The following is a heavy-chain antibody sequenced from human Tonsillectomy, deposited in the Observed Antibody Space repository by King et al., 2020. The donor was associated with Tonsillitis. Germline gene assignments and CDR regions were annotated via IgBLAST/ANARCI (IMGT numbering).Heavy chain of an antibody. CDR3: GKDLRYDFWTETHDACDV. CDR1: GFTFSSYA. V-gene: IGHV3-23*04. Sequence: VQLVESGGGLVQPGGSLRLSCAASGFTFSSYAMSWVRQAPGKGLEWVSGRSGSGGRTYYADSVKGRFTVSRDTSKNTLYLQMNSLRADDTALYYCGKDLRYDFWTETHDACDVWGQGTMVTVPS. D-gene: IGHD3-3*01. CDR2: RSGSGGRT. J-gene: IGHJ3*01.